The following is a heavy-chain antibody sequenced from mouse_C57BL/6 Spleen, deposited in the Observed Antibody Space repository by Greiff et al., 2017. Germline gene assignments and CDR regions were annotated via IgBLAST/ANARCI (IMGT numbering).Heavy chain of an antibody. V-gene: IGHV1-82*01. Sequence: QVQLQQSGPELVKPGASVKLSCKASGYAFSSSWMHWVKQRPGQGLEWIGRIYPGDGDTNYNEQFKGKATLTADKSSSTAYMQLSSLKSKDSAFYFCARNYAEDYWGQGTTLTVSA. CDR2: IYPGDGDT. CDR1: GYAFSSSW. J-gene: IGHJ2*01. D-gene: IGHD1-1*01. CDR3: ARNYAEDY.